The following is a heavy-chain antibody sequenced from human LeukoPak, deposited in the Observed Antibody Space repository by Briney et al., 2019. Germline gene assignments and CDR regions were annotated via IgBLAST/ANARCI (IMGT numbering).Heavy chain of an antibody. CDR3: ARGWSGYSYYYYMDV. CDR2: ISWDGGST. V-gene: IGHV3-43D*04. Sequence: GGSLRLSCAASGFTFDDYAMHWVRQAPGKGLEWVSLISWDGGSTYYADSVKGRFTISRDNSQNSLYLQMNSLRAEDTALYYCARGWSGYSYYYYMDVWGKGTTVTVSS. D-gene: IGHD3-3*01. CDR1: GFTFDDYA. J-gene: IGHJ6*03.